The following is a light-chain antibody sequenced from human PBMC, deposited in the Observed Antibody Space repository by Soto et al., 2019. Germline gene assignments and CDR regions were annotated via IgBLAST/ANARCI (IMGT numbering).Light chain of an antibody. V-gene: IGLV1-44*01. CDR1: SSNIGRNT. J-gene: IGLJ2*01. CDR3: AAWDDSLNGPV. Sequence: QSVLTQPPSASGTPGQRVTISCSGSSSNIGRNTVNWYQQLPGTAPKLLIYINNQRPSGVPDRFSGSKSGTSASLAISGLQSEDEADYYCAAWDDSLNGPVFGGGTK. CDR2: INN.